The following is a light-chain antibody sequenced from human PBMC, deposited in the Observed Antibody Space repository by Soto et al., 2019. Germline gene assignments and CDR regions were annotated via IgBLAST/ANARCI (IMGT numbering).Light chain of an antibody. CDR3: TSYTSTIPYV. CDR1: SNDVGGYNY. Sequence: QSALTQPASVSGSPGQSITISCTGSSNDVGGYNYVSWYQQHSGQAPKLIIYAVSDRPSGVSPRFSGSKSGNTASLTISGLQVEDEADYFCTSYTSTIPYVFGSGTKLTVL. J-gene: IGLJ1*01. V-gene: IGLV2-14*01. CDR2: AVS.